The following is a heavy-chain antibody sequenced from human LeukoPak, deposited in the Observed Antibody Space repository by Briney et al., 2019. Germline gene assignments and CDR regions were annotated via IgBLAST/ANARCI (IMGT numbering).Heavy chain of an antibody. J-gene: IGHJ5*02. CDR3: ARGHGDHEDWFDP. CDR1: GGSISSGGYS. CDR2: IYHSGST. V-gene: IGHV4-30-2*01. D-gene: IGHD4-17*01. Sequence: SQTLSLTCAVSGGSISSGGYSWSWIRQPPGKGLEWIGYIYHSGSTYYNPSLKSRVTISVDRSKNQFSLKLSSVTAANTAVYYCARGHGDHEDWFDPWGQGTLVTVSS.